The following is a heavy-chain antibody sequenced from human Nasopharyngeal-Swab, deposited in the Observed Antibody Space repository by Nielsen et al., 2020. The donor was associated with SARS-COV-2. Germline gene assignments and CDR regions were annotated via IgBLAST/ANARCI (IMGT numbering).Heavy chain of an antibody. J-gene: IGHJ3*02. CDR3: ARCIAVAVPDAFDI. Sequence: GESLKISCAASGFTFSDYYMSWIRQAPGKGLEWVSYISSSSSYNNYADSVKGRFTISRDNAKNSLYLQMNSLRAEDTAVYYCARCIAVAVPDAFDIWGQGTMVTVSS. D-gene: IGHD6-19*01. CDR1: GFTFSDYY. V-gene: IGHV3-11*06. CDR2: ISSSSSYN.